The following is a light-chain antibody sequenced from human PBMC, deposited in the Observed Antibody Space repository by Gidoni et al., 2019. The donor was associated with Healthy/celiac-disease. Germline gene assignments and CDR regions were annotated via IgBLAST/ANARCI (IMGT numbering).Light chain of an antibody. Sequence: DIQMTQSPSSLSASVGDSVTITCRASQSISSYLNWYQQQTGKAPKLLIYAASSLQSGVPSRFSGSGSGTDFTLTISSLQPEDFATYYCQQSYSTPTWTFGQXTKVEIK. J-gene: IGKJ1*01. V-gene: IGKV1-39*01. CDR2: AAS. CDR3: QQSYSTPTWT. CDR1: QSISSY.